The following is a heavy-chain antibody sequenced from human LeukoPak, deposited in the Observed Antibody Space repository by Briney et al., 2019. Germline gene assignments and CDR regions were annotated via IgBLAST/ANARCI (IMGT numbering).Heavy chain of an antibody. D-gene: IGHD2-2*01. CDR2: IYYSGST. V-gene: IGHV4-39*01. Sequence: SETLSLTCTVSGGSISSYYWGWIRQPPGKGLEWIGSIYYSGSTYYNPSLKSRVTISVDTSKNQFSLKLSSVTAADTAVYYCARTRVLWPPSDYWGQGTLVTVSS. CDR1: GGSISSYY. J-gene: IGHJ4*02. CDR3: ARTRVLWPPSDY.